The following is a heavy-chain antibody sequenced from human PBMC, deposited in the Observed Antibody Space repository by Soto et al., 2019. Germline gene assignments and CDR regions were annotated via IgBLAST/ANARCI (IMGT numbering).Heavy chain of an antibody. CDR2: IYYSGST. CDR3: AIVIASRTSFDY. D-gene: IGHD2-21*01. CDR1: GGSISSGDYY. J-gene: IGHJ4*02. Sequence: PSETLSLTCSVSGGSISSGDYYWSWIRQPPGKGLEWIGYIYYSGSTYYNPSLKSRVTISVDTSNNQFSLRLSSVTAADTAVYYCAIVIASRTSFDYWGQVTLFTVS. V-gene: IGHV4-30-4*01.